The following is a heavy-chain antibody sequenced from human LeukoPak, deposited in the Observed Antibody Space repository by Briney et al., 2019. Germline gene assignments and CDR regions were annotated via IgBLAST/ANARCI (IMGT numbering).Heavy chain of an antibody. J-gene: IGHJ4*02. Sequence: GGSLRLSCAASGFTFSSYEMNWVRQAPGKGLEWVSCISRSGSNIYYGDSVKGRFTISRDNAKNSLYLQMNSLRAEDTAVYYCARSLYYGDDDNYFDYWGQGTLVTVSS. CDR2: ISRSGSNI. CDR1: GFTFSSYE. CDR3: ARSLYYGDDDNYFDY. V-gene: IGHV3-48*03. D-gene: IGHD3-3*01.